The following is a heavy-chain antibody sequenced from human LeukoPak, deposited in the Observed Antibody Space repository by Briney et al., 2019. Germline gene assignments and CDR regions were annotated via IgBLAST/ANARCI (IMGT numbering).Heavy chain of an antibody. V-gene: IGHV3-30*18. CDR1: GFTFSSYG. Sequence: PGGSLRLSCAASGFTFSSYGMHWVRQAPGKGLEWVAVLSYDGSNKYYADSVKGRFTISRDNSKNTLYLQMNSLRAEDTAVYYCAKLATGYRTNGYHLAGQTDDYWGQGTLVTVSS. CDR2: LSYDGSNK. D-gene: IGHD3-16*02. J-gene: IGHJ4*02. CDR3: AKLATGYRTNGYHLAGQTDDY.